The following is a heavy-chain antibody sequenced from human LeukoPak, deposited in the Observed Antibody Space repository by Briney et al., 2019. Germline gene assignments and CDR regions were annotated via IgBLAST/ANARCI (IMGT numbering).Heavy chain of an antibody. CDR2: IYYSGST. Sequence: SETLSLTCTVSGGSISSYYWSWIRQPPGKGLEWIGYIYYSGSTYYNPSLKSRVTISVDTSKNQVSLQLSSVTAADTAVYYCARDQAQGYCSGGSCSPAVDAFDIWGQGTMVTVSS. J-gene: IGHJ3*02. CDR1: GGSISSYY. CDR3: ARDQAQGYCSGGSCSPAVDAFDI. D-gene: IGHD2-15*01. V-gene: IGHV4-59*01.